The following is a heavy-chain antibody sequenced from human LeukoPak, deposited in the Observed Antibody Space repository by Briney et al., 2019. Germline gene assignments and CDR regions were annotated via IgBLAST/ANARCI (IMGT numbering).Heavy chain of an antibody. V-gene: IGHV3-23*01. CDR3: ASPAAYYYDSSAQAY. J-gene: IGHJ4*02. CDR2: ISGSGGST. CDR1: GFTFSSYA. Sequence: GGSLRLSCAASGFTFSSYAMSWVRQAPGKGLEWVSAISGSGGSTYYADSVKGRFTISRDNSKNSLYLQMNSLRAEDTAVYYCASPAAYYYDSSAQAYWGQGTLVTVSS. D-gene: IGHD3-22*01.